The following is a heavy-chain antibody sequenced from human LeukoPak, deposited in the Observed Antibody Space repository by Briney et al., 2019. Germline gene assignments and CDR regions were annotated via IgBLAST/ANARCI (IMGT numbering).Heavy chain of an antibody. CDR2: IIPILGIA. CDR3: ARERTPWIQLSSGMDV. CDR1: GGTFSSYA. J-gene: IGHJ6*02. V-gene: IGHV1-69*04. D-gene: IGHD5-18*01. Sequence: SVKVSCKASGGTFSSYAISWVRQAPGQGLEWMGRIIPILGIANYAQKFQGRVTITADKSTSTAYMELSSLRSEDTAVYYCARERTPWIQLSSGMDVWGQGTTVTVSS.